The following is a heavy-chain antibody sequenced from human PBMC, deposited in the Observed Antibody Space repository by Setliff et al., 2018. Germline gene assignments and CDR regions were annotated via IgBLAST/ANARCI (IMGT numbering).Heavy chain of an antibody. Sequence: GESLRLSCTASGFTFGDYAMSWVRQAPGKGLGWVGFIRSKAYGGTTEYAASVKGRFTISRDDSKSIAYLQMNSLKTEDTAVYYCTRVGRQLVYYYYGMDVWGQGTTVTVSS. D-gene: IGHD6-13*01. V-gene: IGHV3-49*04. CDR1: GFTFGDYA. CDR2: IRSKAYGGTT. CDR3: TRVGRQLVYYYYGMDV. J-gene: IGHJ6*02.